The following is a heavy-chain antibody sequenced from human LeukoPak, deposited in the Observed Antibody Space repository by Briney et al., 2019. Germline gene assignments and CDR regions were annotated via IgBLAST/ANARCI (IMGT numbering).Heavy chain of an antibody. CDR1: GYSFTSYW. CDR3: ARTNMVRGVIIGRATYYTHV. Sequence: GESLKISCKGSGYSFTSYWIGWVRQMPGKGLEWMGIIYPGDSDTRYSPSFQGQVTISADKSISTAYLQWSSLKASDTAMYYCARTNMVRGVIIGRATYYTHVWGKGTTVTVSS. D-gene: IGHD3-10*01. V-gene: IGHV5-51*01. J-gene: IGHJ6*03. CDR2: IYPGDSDT.